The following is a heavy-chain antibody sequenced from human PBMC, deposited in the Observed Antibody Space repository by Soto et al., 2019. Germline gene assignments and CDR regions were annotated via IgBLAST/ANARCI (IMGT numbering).Heavy chain of an antibody. CDR3: ARVGVDFWSAYYGYYFGY. Sequence: ASVKVSCMASGYTFTSYGISWVRQAPGQGLEWMGWISTYNGDTNYAQKLQGRVTMTTDTSTSTAYMELRSLRSDDTAVYYCARVGVDFWSAYYGYYFGYCGQGTLVTVSS. CDR2: ISTYNGDT. J-gene: IGHJ4*02. V-gene: IGHV1-18*01. D-gene: IGHD3-3*01. CDR1: GYTFTSYG.